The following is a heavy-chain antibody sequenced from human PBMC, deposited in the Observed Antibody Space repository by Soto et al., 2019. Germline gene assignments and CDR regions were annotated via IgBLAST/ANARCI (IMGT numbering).Heavy chain of an antibody. CDR2: ISGSGGST. J-gene: IGHJ5*02. Sequence: GGSLRLSCAASGFTFSSYAMSWVRQAPGKGLEWVSAISGSGGSTYYADSVKGRFTISRDNAKNSLYLQMNSLRAEDTAVYYCARGRVVVAATNWFDPWGQGTLVTVSS. CDR1: GFTFSSYA. D-gene: IGHD2-15*01. CDR3: ARGRVVVAATNWFDP. V-gene: IGHV3-23*01.